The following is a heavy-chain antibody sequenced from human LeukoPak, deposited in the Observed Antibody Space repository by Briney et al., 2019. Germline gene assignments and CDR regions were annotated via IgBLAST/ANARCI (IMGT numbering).Heavy chain of an antibody. CDR3: ARVGQIAAAGFDY. Sequence: GASVKVSCKASGYTFTGYYMHWVRQAPGQGLEWMGWINPNSGGTNYAQKFQGWVTMTRDTSISTAYMELSRLRSDDTAVYYCARVGQIAAAGFDYWGQGTLVTVSS. CDR1: GYTFTGYY. J-gene: IGHJ4*02. V-gene: IGHV1-2*04. D-gene: IGHD6-13*01. CDR2: INPNSGGT.